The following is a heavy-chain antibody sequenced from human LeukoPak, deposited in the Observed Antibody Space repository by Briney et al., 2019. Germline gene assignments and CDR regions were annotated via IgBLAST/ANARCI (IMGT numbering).Heavy chain of an antibody. V-gene: IGHV3-23*01. CDR1: GITLSKYG. Sequence: PGRSLRLSCAVSGITLSKYGMGWVRQAPGKGLGWGAGISDSGGGTNYAASVKGRLTISRDNPKSTPYLQMNSLSAEDTAVYFCAKRGVVIRVIVVGFRKGAYYFDSWGEGGLV. CDR3: AKRGVVIRVIVVGFRKGAYYFDS. CDR2: ISDSGGGT. J-gene: IGHJ4*02. D-gene: IGHD2-15*01.